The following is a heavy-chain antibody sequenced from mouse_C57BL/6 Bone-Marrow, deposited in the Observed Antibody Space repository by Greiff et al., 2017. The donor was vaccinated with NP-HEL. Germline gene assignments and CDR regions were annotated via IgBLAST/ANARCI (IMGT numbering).Heavy chain of an antibody. CDR3: ARSQGAWFAY. CDR2: IYPGSGNT. Sequence: QVQLQQSGPELVKPGASVKISCKASGYSFTSYYIHWVKQRPGQGLEWIGWIYPGSGNTKYNEKFKGKATLTADTSSSTAYMQLSTLTSEDSAVYYCARSQGAWFAYWGQGTLVTVSA. CDR1: GYSFTSYY. V-gene: IGHV1-66*01. J-gene: IGHJ3*01.